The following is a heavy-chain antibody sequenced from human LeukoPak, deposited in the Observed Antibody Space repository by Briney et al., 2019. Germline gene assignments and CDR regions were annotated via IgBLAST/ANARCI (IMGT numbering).Heavy chain of an antibody. J-gene: IGHJ6*03. Sequence: SETLSLTCTVSGGSISSYYWSWIRQPPGKGLEWIGEINHSGSTNYNPSLKSRVTISVDTSKNQFSLKLSSVTAADTAVYYCARGRYPFWSGHNYYMDVWGKGTTVTVSS. CDR1: GGSISSYY. D-gene: IGHD3-3*01. V-gene: IGHV4-34*01. CDR2: INHSGST. CDR3: ARGRYPFWSGHNYYMDV.